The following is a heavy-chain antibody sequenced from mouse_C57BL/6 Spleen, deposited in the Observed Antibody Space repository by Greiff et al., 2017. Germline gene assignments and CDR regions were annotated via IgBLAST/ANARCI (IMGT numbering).Heavy chain of an antibody. D-gene: IGHD2-4*01. V-gene: IGHV5-4*01. J-gene: IGHJ4*01. Sequence: EVKLVESGGGLVKPGGSLKLSCAASGFTFSSYAMSWVRQTPEKRLEWVATISDGGSYTYYPDNVKGRFTISRDNAKNNLYLQMSHLKSEDTAMYYCARDRGDYDVGDAMDYWGQGTSVTVSS. CDR2: ISDGGSYT. CDR1: GFTFSSYA. CDR3: ARDRGDYDVGDAMDY.